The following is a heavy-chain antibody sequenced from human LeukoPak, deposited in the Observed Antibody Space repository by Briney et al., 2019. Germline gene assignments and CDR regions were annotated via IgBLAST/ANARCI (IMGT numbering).Heavy chain of an antibody. V-gene: IGHV2-70*04. CDR3: AGMRGGYGYIAGMDV. CDR1: GFSLSTSGMR. J-gene: IGHJ6*04. Sequence: SGPALVKPTQTLTLTCTFSGFSLSTSGMRVNWIRQPPGKALEWLARIDWDDDKFYSTSLKTRLTISKDTSKNQVVLKMPNMAPVDTPAYYCAGMRGGYGYIAGMDVWGKGATVPVSS. CDR2: IDWDDDK. D-gene: IGHD5-18*01.